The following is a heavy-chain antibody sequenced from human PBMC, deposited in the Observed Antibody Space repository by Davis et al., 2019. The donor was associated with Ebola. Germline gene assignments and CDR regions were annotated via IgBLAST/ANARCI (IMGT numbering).Heavy chain of an antibody. CDR1: GFAFNSYG. J-gene: IGHJ4*02. CDR2: LQYDGSFK. Sequence: GESLKISCAGSGFAFNSYGVHWVRQAPGKGLEWVAFLQYDGSFKYYADSVKGRFTISRDESKNTVSLQMKRLRAEDTAVYYCAKHLCIYNTCYSDLFDYWGQGTLVTVSS. D-gene: IGHD2-15*01. V-gene: IGHV3-30*02. CDR3: AKHLCIYNTCYSDLFDY.